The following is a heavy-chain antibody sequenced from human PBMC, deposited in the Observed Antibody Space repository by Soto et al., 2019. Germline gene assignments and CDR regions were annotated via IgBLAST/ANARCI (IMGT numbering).Heavy chain of an antibody. J-gene: IGHJ4*01. CDR1: GFTFGNYA. Sequence: EVQLLESGGGLLQPGGSLRLSCAASGFTFGNYAMSWVRQAPRKGLEWVSTLSGRGGSTFYADSVKGRFTISRDNSKNTLYLHLNSLRAEDTAIYYCARRLPHDYGFDYWGHGTLVTVSS. CDR3: ARRLPHDYGFDY. V-gene: IGHV3-23*01. CDR2: LSGRGGST. D-gene: IGHD4-17*01.